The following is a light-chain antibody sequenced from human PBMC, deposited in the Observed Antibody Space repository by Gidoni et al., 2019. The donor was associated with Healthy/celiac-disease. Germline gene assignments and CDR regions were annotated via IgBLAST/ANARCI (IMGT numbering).Light chain of an antibody. Sequence: EIVLTQSPSTLSLSPGERATLSCRASQSVSSYLAWYQQKPGQAPRLLIYDASNGATGIPARFSGSVSGTDFTLTISSLEPEDFAVYYCQQHSNWPPWTFGQGTKVEIK. CDR1: QSVSSY. CDR3: QQHSNWPPWT. V-gene: IGKV3-11*01. CDR2: DAS. J-gene: IGKJ1*01.